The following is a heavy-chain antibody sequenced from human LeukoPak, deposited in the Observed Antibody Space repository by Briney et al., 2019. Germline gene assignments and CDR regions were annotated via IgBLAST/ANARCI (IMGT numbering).Heavy chain of an antibody. CDR3: ARVAEIQLWLRSAFDY. CDR2: ISTGSSNI. Sequence: PGGSLRLSCAASGFTFSTYSMNWVRQAPGKGLEWVSFISTGSSNIYYADSVKGRFTISRDNAKNSLYLQMNSLRDEDTAVYYCARVAEIQLWLRSAFDYWGQGTLVTVSS. V-gene: IGHV3-48*02. J-gene: IGHJ4*02. D-gene: IGHD5-18*01. CDR1: GFTFSTYS.